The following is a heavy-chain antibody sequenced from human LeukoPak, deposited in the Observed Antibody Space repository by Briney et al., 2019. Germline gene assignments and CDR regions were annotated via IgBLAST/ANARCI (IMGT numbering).Heavy chain of an antibody. CDR1: GFTFSSYA. J-gene: IGHJ6*03. CDR3: ARAPLYCSSTSCYSNYYMDV. CDR2: ISGSGGST. V-gene: IGHV3-23*01. Sequence: GGSLRLSCAASGFTFSSYAMSWVRQAPGKGLEWVSAISGSGGSTYYADSVKGRFTISRDNSKNTLYLQMNSLRAEDTAVYYCARAPLYCSSTSCYSNYYMDVWGKGTTVTVSS. D-gene: IGHD2-2*02.